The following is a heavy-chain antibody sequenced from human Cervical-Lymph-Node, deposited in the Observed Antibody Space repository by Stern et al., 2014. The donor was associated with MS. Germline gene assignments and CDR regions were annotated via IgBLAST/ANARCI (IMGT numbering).Heavy chain of an antibody. D-gene: IGHD6-6*01. CDR2: IYTDDTT. CDR3: TRDLEYSSSLPFDF. J-gene: IGHJ4*02. CDR1: GFTVSNNY. Sequence: DVQLVESGGGLIQPGGSLRLSCAAPGFTVSNNYMSWVRQAPGKGLEWVSLIYTDDTTYYAGSVKGRFTISRDSSKNKLFLQMNSLRAEDTAVYYCTRDLEYSSSLPFDFWGQGTLVTVSS. V-gene: IGHV3-53*01.